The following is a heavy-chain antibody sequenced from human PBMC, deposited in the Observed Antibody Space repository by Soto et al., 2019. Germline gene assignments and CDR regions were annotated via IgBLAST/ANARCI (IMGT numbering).Heavy chain of an antibody. V-gene: IGHV5-51*01. CDR1: GYTFNTYW. CDR2: IYPGDSDT. CDR3: ARQKLWMATINNDAFDV. Sequence: GESMKISCKGSGYTFNTYWIGWVRQIPGKGLEWMGFIYPGDSDTTYSPSFQGQVTISVDKSISTAYLQWSSTKVSDTAMYYCARQKLWMATINNDAFDVWGQGTTVTVSS. J-gene: IGHJ3*01. D-gene: IGHD2-21*01.